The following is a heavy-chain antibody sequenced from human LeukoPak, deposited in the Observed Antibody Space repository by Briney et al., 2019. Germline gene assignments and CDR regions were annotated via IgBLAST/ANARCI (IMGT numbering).Heavy chain of an antibody. CDR1: GFTFSSYA. CDR3: ASLYYYDNPFDY. J-gene: IGHJ4*02. Sequence: GGSLRLSCAASGFTFSSYAMSWVRQAPGKGLEWVSYISSSSSTIYYADSVKGRFTISRDNAMNSLYLQMNSLRDEDTAVYYCASLYYYDNPFDYWGQGTLVTVSS. D-gene: IGHD3-22*01. CDR2: ISSSSSTI. V-gene: IGHV3-48*02.